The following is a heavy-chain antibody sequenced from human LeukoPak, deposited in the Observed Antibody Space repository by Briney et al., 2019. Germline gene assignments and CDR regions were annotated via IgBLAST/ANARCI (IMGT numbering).Heavy chain of an antibody. V-gene: IGHV2-5*02. J-gene: IGHJ4*02. CDR1: GFSLSTSGVG. D-gene: IGHD2-21*02. CDR2: IYWDDDK. CDR3: AQESKIYCGGDCEALDY. Sequence: SGPTLVNPTQTLTLTCAFSGFSLSTSGVGVGWIRQPPGKALEWLALIYWDDDKRYSPSLKSRLTITKDTSKNQVVLTMTNMDPVDTATYYCAQESKIYCGGDCEALDYWGQGILVTVSS.